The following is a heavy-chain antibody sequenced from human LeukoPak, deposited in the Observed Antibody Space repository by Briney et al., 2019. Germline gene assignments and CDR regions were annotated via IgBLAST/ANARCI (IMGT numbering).Heavy chain of an antibody. V-gene: IGHV3-48*03. CDR3: ARERAYCGGDCLDY. D-gene: IGHD2-21*02. J-gene: IGHJ4*02. Sequence: SGGSLRLSCAASGFTFSSYEMNWVRQAPGKGPEGLSYISSSGSALMYADSVKGRFTISRDDAKNSLYLQMDSLRAEDTAVYYCARERAYCGGDCLDYWGQGTLVTVSS. CDR1: GFTFSSYE. CDR2: ISSSGSAL.